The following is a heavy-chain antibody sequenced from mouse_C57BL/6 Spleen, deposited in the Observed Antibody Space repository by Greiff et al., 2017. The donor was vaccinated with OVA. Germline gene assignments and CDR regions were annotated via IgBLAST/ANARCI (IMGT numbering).Heavy chain of an antibody. CDR1: GYSITSGYY. J-gene: IGHJ1*03. CDR3: ARFYDYYWYFDV. Sequence: DVQLQESGPGLVKPSQSLSLTCSVTGYSITSGYYWNWIRQFPGNKLEWMGYISYDGSNNYNPSLKNRISITRDTSKNQFFLKLNSVTTEDTATYYCARFYDYYWYFDVWGTGTTVTVSS. CDR2: ISYDGSN. V-gene: IGHV3-6*01. D-gene: IGHD2-4*01.